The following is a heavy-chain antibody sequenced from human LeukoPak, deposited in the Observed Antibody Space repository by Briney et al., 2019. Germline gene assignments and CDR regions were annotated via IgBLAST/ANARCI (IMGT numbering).Heavy chain of an antibody. J-gene: IGHJ4*02. CDR1: GYTFTSYG. Sequence: GASVTVSCKASGYTFTSYGISWVRQAPGQGLEWMGWISAYNGNTNYAQKLQGRVTMTTDTSTSTAYMELRSLRSDDTAVYYCATTSSGWYEFDYWGQGTLVTVSS. CDR3: ATTSSGWYEFDY. D-gene: IGHD6-19*01. CDR2: ISAYNGNT. V-gene: IGHV1-18*01.